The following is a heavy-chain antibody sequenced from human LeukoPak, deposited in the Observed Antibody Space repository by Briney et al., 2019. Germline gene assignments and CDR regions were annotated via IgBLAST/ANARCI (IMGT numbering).Heavy chain of an antibody. CDR2: IWFDGNKK. J-gene: IGHJ6*02. CDR3: ARAYYHASGGAFGMDV. D-gene: IGHD3-10*01. Sequence: GGSLRLSCAASGFTFSSYGMHWVRQAPGKGLEWVALIWFDGNKKDYVDSVKGRFTISRDNSKKTLYLQMDSLRAEDTALYYCARAYYHASGGAFGMDVWGQGTTVTVSS. CDR1: GFTFSSYG. V-gene: IGHV3-33*01.